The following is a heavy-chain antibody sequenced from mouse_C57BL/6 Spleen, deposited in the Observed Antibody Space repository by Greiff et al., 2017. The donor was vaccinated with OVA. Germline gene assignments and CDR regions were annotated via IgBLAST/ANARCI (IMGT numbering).Heavy chain of an antibody. J-gene: IGHJ1*03. CDR1: GYTFTSYW. Sequence: QVQLQQPGAELVKPGASVKLSCKASGYTFTSYWMHWVKQRPGRGLEWIGRIDPNSGGTKYNEKFKSKATLTVDKPSSTAYMRLSSLTSEDSAVYYCAREGIYYGYDGGYFDVWGTGTTVTVSS. CDR2: IDPNSGGT. D-gene: IGHD2-2*01. CDR3: AREGIYYGYDGGYFDV. V-gene: IGHV1-72*01.